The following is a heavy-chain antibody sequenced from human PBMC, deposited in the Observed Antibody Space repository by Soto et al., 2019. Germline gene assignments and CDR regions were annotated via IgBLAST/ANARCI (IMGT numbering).Heavy chain of an antibody. CDR1: GGSTISDNY. CDR3: AREGGESSDGLYYFDS. V-gene: IGHV4-30-4*01. D-gene: IGHD3-16*01. J-gene: IGHJ4*02. CDR2: IYYSGNT. Sequence: SETLSLTCTVSGGSTISDNYWSWIRQPPGKGLEWIGHIYYSGNTDYNPSLKSRLAISIDTSKNQFSLKLSSVTAADTAVYFCAREGGESSDGLYYFDSWGQGSLVTVSS.